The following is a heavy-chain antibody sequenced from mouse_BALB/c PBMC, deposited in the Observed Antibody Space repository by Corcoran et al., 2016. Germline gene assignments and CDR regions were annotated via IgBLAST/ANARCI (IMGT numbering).Heavy chain of an antibody. V-gene: IGHV9-1*02. CDR3: ASGSPGYDY. Sequence: QIQLVQSGPELKKPGETVKISCKASGYTFTNYGMNWVKQAPGKGLKWMGWINTYTGEPTYADDFKGRFAFSLETSASTAYLQINNLKNEDMATYFCASGSPGYDYWGQGTTLTVSS. CDR2: INTYTGEP. D-gene: IGHD6-1*01. J-gene: IGHJ2*01. CDR1: GYTFTNYG.